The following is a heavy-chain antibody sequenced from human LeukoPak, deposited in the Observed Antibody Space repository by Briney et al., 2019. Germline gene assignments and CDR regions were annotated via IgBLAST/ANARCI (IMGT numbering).Heavy chain of an antibody. V-gene: IGHV1-24*01. CDR3: ATPDYYDSSGYSGFDY. Sequence: ASVTVSCKVSGYTLTELSMHWVRQAPGKGLEWMGGFDPEDGETIYAQKFQGRVTMTEDTSTDTAYMELSSLRSEDTAVYYCATPDYYDSSGYSGFDYWGQGTLVTVSS. J-gene: IGHJ4*02. CDR1: GYTLTELS. CDR2: FDPEDGET. D-gene: IGHD3-22*01.